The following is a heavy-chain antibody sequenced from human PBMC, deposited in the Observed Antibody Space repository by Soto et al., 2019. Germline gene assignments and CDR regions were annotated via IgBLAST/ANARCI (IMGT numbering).Heavy chain of an antibody. CDR2: IYYSGST. V-gene: IGHV4-59*01. Sequence: SETLSLTCTVSDDSISSYYWSWIRQPPGKGLEWIGYIYYSGSTNYNPSLKSRVTLSVDTSKNQFSLKLSSLTAADTAVYYCARGLLSHWYFDLWGRGTLVTVS. CDR1: DDSISSYY. CDR3: ARGLLSHWYFDL. J-gene: IGHJ2*01. D-gene: IGHD2-2*01.